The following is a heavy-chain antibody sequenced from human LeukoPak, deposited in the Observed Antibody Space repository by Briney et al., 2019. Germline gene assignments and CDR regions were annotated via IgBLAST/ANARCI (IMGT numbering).Heavy chain of an antibody. CDR2: IWNDGNKK. CDR3: AKSTTTVTTRSCDS. D-gene: IGHD4-17*01. Sequence: GAPQSLSCGASGSTFSNYGAHWARQAPGKGLEWVGLIWNDGNKKYYSDSVKGLFTISSDTAKNALYLQMNSLRAEDRAVYYCAKSTTTVTTRSCDSWGQGTLVTVSS. J-gene: IGHJ4*02. V-gene: IGHV3-33*06. CDR1: GSTFSNYG.